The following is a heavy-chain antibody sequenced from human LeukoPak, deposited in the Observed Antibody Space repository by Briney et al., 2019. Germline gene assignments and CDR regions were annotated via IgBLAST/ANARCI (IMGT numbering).Heavy chain of an antibody. CDR2: ISSSGSTI. J-gene: IGHJ6*02. V-gene: IGHV3-48*03. D-gene: IGHD6-13*01. CDR3: ARDFDDSSSWYWPEYYYYYYGMDV. CDR1: GFTFSSYE. Sequence: GGSLRLSCAASGFTFSSYEMNWVRQAPGKGLEWVSYISSSGSTIYYADSVKGRFTISRDNAKNSLYLQMNSLRAEDTAVYYCARDFDDSSSWYWPEYYYYYYGMDVWGQGTTVTVSS.